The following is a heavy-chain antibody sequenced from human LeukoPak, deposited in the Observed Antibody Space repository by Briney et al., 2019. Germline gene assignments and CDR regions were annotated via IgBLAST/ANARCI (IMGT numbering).Heavy chain of an antibody. V-gene: IGHV4-34*01. Sequence: SETLSLTCAVYGGSFSDYYWSWIRQPPGKGLEWIGEINHSGSTNYSTSLKSRVTISVDTSKNQFSQKLSSVTAADTAVYYCARETMVRGVLYYYYMDVWGKGSTVTVSS. CDR1: GGSFSDYY. J-gene: IGHJ6*03. CDR2: INHSGST. CDR3: ARETMVRGVLYYYYMDV. D-gene: IGHD3-10*01.